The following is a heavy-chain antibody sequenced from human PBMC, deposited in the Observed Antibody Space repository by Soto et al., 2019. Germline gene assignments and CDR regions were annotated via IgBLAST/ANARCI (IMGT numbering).Heavy chain of an antibody. Sequence: LGESLKISCKGSGYSFTSYWIGWVRQMPGKGLEWMGIIYPGDSDTRYSPSFQGQVTISADKSISTAYLQWSSLKASDTAMYYCARRYYDILTGYSYFDYWGQGTLVTVSS. CDR1: GYSFTSYW. CDR2: IYPGDSDT. D-gene: IGHD3-9*01. V-gene: IGHV5-51*01. CDR3: ARRYYDILTGYSYFDY. J-gene: IGHJ4*02.